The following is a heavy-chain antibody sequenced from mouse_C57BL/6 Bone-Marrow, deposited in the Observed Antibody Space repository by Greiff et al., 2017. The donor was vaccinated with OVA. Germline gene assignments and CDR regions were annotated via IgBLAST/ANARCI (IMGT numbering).Heavy chain of an antibody. V-gene: IGHV1-55*01. Sequence: QVQLQQSGAELVKPGASVKMSCKASGYTFTSYWITWVKQRPGQGLEWIGDIYPGSGSTNYNEKFKSKATLTVDTSSSTAYMQLSSLTSEDSAVYYCARGNYYGSSPSDYWGQGTTLTVSS. CDR2: IYPGSGST. J-gene: IGHJ2*01. D-gene: IGHD1-1*01. CDR3: ARGNYYGSSPSDY. CDR1: GYTFTSYW.